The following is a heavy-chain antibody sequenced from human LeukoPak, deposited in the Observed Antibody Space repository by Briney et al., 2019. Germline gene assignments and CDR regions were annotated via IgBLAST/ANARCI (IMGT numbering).Heavy chain of an antibody. CDR1: GYTFTDYY. CDR2: INPNSGGT. D-gene: IGHD6-19*01. Sequence: ASVRVSCKASGYTFTDYYIHWVRQAPGQGLECMGWINPNSGGTNYAQKFQGRVTMTRDTSISTAYMELSRLRSEDTAVYYCARESVAGTGGWDWWGQGTLVTVSS. V-gene: IGHV1-2*02. J-gene: IGHJ4*02. CDR3: ARESVAGTGGWDW.